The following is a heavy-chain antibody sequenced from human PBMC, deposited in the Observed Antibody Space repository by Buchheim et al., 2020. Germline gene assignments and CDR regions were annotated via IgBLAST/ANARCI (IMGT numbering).Heavy chain of an antibody. J-gene: IGHJ6*02. Sequence: QVQLVESGGGVVQPGRSLRLSCAASGFTFSNYDMHWVRQAPGKGLEWVAFIRYDGSNKFYADSVKGRFTISRDTSKDTLYVQMNSLRAEGTAVYYCAKGAGYSYGHDYGMDVWGQGTT. CDR3: AKGAGYSYGHDYGMDV. D-gene: IGHD5-18*01. CDR2: IRYDGSNK. V-gene: IGHV3-30*02. CDR1: GFTFSNYD.